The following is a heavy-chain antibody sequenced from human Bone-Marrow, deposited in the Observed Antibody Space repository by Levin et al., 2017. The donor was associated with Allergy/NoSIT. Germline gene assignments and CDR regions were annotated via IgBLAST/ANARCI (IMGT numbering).Heavy chain of an antibody. CDR2: IYQSGTT. CDR3: ARRLRIPLGVLGWGPKNVGTYDYYGMDV. Sequence: SETLSLTCAVSGASISSTHWWTWVRQAPGKGLEWIGEIYQSGTTNYNPSLHSRLSISVDTSKNQLNLQLTSITAADTAIYYCARRLRIPLGVLGWGPKNVGTYDYYGMDVWGQGTTVTVSS. V-gene: IGHV4-4*02. CDR1: GASISSTHW. J-gene: IGHJ6*02. D-gene: IGHD3-10*02.